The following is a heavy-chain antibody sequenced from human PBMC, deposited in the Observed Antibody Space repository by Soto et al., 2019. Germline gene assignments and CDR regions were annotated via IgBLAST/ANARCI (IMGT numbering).Heavy chain of an antibody. CDR1: GFTFSDYY. V-gene: IGHV3-11*05. CDR3: ARIIASAGGRRYFDL. CDR2: INSSSTYT. D-gene: IGHD6-13*01. Sequence: QVQLVESGGGLVKPGGSLRLSCAASGFTFSDYYMSWIRQAPGKGLEWVSYINSSSTYTNYADSVKGRFTIARDNAKNSLYLQMNSLGAEDTAVYYGARIIASAGGRRYFDLWGRGTLVTVSS. J-gene: IGHJ2*01.